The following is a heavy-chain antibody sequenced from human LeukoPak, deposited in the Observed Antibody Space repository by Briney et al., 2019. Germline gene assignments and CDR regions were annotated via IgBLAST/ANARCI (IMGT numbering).Heavy chain of an antibody. Sequence: ASVKVSCKASGYTFTSYDINWVRQATGQGLEWMGWMNPNSGNTGYAQKFQGRVTMTRNTSISTAYMELSSLRSEDTAVYYCATARIQSPRYYYYYGMDVWGQGTTVTVSS. CDR2: MNPNSGNT. CDR1: GYTFTSYD. V-gene: IGHV1-8*01. CDR3: ATARIQSPRYYYYYGMDV. D-gene: IGHD5-18*01. J-gene: IGHJ6*02.